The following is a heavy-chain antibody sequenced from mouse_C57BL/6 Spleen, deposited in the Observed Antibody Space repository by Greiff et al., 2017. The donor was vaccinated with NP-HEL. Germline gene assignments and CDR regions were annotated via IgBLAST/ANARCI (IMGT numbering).Heavy chain of an antibody. V-gene: IGHV5-17*01. CDR1: GFTFSDYG. J-gene: IGHJ3*01. CDR2: ISSGSSTI. D-gene: IGHD2-5*01. Sequence: EVQLVESGGGLVKPGGSLKLSCAASGFTFSDYGMHWVRQAPEKGLEWVAYISSGSSTIYYADTVKGRFTISRDNAKNTLFLQMTSLRSEDTAMYYCARCSNYPAWFAYWGQGTLVTVSA. CDR3: ARCSNYPAWFAY.